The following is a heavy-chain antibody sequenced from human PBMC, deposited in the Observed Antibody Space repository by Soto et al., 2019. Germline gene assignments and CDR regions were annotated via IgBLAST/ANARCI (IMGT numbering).Heavy chain of an antibody. CDR3: ATGVRGVFFV. CDR1: GVSLTTTGVG. D-gene: IGHD3-10*01. Sequence: QAILKESGPTLVKPTQTLTLTCAFSGVSLTTTGVGVGWIRQPPGKALEWLAIIYWDDDKRYSPSLKSRLTIPKDTSKHQVVLTMTNVDSVDTATYYCATGVRGVFFVWGQGTLVTVSS. CDR2: IYWDDDK. J-gene: IGHJ1*01. V-gene: IGHV2-5*02.